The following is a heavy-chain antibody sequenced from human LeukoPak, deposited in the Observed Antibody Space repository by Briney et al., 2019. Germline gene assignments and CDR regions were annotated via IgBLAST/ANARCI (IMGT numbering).Heavy chain of an antibody. CDR1: GFTFSTYA. V-gene: IGHV3-30*04. CDR3: ARTSLHYFGSGSYSLDVFDI. J-gene: IGHJ3*02. CDR2: ITSDGGKK. Sequence: PGRSLRLSCAASGFTFSTYAMHWIRQAPGKGLEWVAAITSDGGKKYYADSVKGRFPISRDNSMNTLYLQMNSLRADDTAVYFCARTSLHYFGSGSYSLDVFDIWGQGTMVTVSS. D-gene: IGHD3-10*01.